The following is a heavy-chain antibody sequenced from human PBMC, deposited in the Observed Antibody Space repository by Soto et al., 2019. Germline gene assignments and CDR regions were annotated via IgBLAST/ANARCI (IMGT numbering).Heavy chain of an antibody. CDR2: INPNSGGT. CDR3: AREIVVVVAATPPGRMDV. Sequence: ASVKVSCKASGYTFTGYYMHWVRQAPGQGLELMGWINPNSGGTNYAQKFQGRVTMTRDTSISTAYMELSRLRSDDTAVYYCAREIVVVVAATPPGRMDVWGQGTTVTVYS. J-gene: IGHJ6*02. V-gene: IGHV1-2*02. CDR1: GYTFTGYY. D-gene: IGHD2-15*01.